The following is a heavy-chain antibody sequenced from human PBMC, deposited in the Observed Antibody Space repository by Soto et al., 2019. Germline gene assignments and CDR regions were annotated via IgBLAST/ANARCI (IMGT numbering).Heavy chain of an antibody. CDR2: TYYRSKWYN. V-gene: IGHV6-1*01. CDR1: GDSVSSNSAA. D-gene: IGHD2-2*01. Sequence: PSQTLSLTCAISGDSVSSNSAARNWIRQSPSRGLEWLGRTYYRSKWYNDYAVSVKSRITINPDTSKNQFSLQLNSVTPEDTAVYYCARDLLVGGVPAARENWFDPWGQGTLVTVSS. CDR3: ARDLLVGGVPAARENWFDP. J-gene: IGHJ5*02.